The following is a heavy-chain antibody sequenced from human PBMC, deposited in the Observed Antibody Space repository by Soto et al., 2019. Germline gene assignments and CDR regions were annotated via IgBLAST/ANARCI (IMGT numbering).Heavy chain of an antibody. Sequence: QVQLQESGPGLVKPSETLSLTCTVSGGSISSYYWSWIRQPPGKGLEWIGYIYYSGSTNYNPSLNSLATISLDTSNNQFSLKLSSVTAADTAVYYCARVGGGAFDICGQGAMVTVSS. CDR3: ARVGGGAFDI. D-gene: IGHD3-16*01. J-gene: IGHJ3*02. CDR1: GGSISSYY. V-gene: IGHV4-59*01. CDR2: IYYSGST.